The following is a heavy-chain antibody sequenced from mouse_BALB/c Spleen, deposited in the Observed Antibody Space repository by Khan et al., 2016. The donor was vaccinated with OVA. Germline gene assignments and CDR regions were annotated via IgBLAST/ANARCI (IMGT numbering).Heavy chain of an antibody. CDR2: INPSNGYT. CDR1: GYTFTSYT. CDR3: EREEAYHRNDGWIAY. J-gene: IGHJ3*01. Sequence: QVRLQQSGAELARPGTSVKLSCKASGYTFTSYTIHWIKKRPGQGLEWIGYINPSNGYTNYNQKFKDKATLTTDKSSTTAYLPLSSLTSDDSAVYNCEREEAYHRNDGWIAYWGQGTLVTVSA. V-gene: IGHV1-4*01. D-gene: IGHD2-14*01.